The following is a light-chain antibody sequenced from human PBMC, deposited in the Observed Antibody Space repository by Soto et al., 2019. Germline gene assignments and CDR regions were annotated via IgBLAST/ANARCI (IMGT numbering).Light chain of an antibody. J-gene: IGKJ1*01. CDR2: GAS. Sequence: EIVLTQSPGTLSLSPGERATLSCRASQSVSNNYLAWYQQKPGQAPRLLIDGASNRATGIPDRFSGSGSGTELTLTISSMQYEDFAVYYCQQYNKWPGTFGQGTKVDI. CDR1: QSVSNN. V-gene: IGKV3D-15*01. CDR3: QQYNKWPGT.